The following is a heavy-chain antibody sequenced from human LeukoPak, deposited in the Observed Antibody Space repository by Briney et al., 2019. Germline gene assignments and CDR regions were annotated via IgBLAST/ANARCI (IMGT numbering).Heavy chain of an antibody. CDR2: TSNDESNK. CDR3: AKFLRSFDWFPFDF. Sequence: GGSLRLSCAASGFDFNIYGMHWVRQAPGKGLEWLAVTSNDESNKFYADSLKGRFIISRDNSKNTLYLQMNSLGPEDTAVYYCAKFLRSFDWFPFDFWGQGTLVTVSS. CDR1: GFDFNIYG. D-gene: IGHD3-9*01. J-gene: IGHJ4*02. V-gene: IGHV3-30*18.